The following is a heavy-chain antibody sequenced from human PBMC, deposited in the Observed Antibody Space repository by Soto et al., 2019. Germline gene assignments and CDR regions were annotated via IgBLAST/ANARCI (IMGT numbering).Heavy chain of an antibody. CDR2: MNPNSGNS. D-gene: IGHD2-15*01. V-gene: IGHV1-8*01. J-gene: IGHJ4*02. Sequence: ASVKVSCKASGYTFTSYYINWVRQATGQGLEWMGWMNPNSGNSGYAQKFQGRVTMTRNTSISTAYMELSSLRSEDTAVYYCARSCSGGSCYGSFFDYWGQGILVTVSS. CDR1: GYTFTSYY. CDR3: ARSCSGGSCYGSFFDY.